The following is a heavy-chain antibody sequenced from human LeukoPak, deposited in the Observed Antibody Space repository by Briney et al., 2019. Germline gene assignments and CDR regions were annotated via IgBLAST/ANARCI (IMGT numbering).Heavy chain of an antibody. D-gene: IGHD2-2*01. CDR3: ARAPGGYCTSTSCYPSYSFDY. J-gene: IGHJ4*02. Sequence: GGSLSLSCAASGFTFSSYGMHWVRQAPGEGLEWVAVIWYDGSNKYYGDTVKDRFTITRENAENTLYLKMNSMRAEDTAVYYCARAPGGYCTSTSCYPSYSFDYWGQGNLVTVSS. CDR1: GFTFSSYG. CDR2: IWYDGSNK. V-gene: IGHV3-33*01.